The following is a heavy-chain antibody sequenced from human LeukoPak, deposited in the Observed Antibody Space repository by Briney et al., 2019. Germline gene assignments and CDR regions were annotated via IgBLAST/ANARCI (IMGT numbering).Heavy chain of an antibody. CDR1: GFTVSSNH. Sequence: PGGSLRLSCAASGFTVSSNHMNWVRQAAGKGLEWVSAIYSGGGTYYADSVKGRFTISRDNSKNTLYLQMNSLRAEDTAVYYCARFSSLAAAGTIDYWGQGTLVTVSS. J-gene: IGHJ4*02. D-gene: IGHD6-13*01. V-gene: IGHV3-66*01. CDR3: ARFSSLAAAGTIDY. CDR2: IYSGGGT.